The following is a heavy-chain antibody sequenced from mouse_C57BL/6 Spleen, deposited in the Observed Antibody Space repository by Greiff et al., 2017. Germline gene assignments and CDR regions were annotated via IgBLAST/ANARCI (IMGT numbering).Heavy chain of an antibody. CDR1: GFSFNTYA. Sequence: EVQRVESGGGLVQPKGSLKLSCAASGFSFNTYAMNWVRQAPGKGLEWVARIRSKSNNYATYYADSVKDRFTISRDDSESMLYLQMNNLKTEDTAMYYCVRHRTYYYAMDYWGQGTSGTVSS. J-gene: IGHJ4*01. V-gene: IGHV10-1*01. CDR3: VRHRTYYYAMDY. CDR2: IRSKSNNYAT.